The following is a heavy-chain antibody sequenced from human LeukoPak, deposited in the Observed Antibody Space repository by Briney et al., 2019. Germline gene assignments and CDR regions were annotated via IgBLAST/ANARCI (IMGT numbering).Heavy chain of an antibody. V-gene: IGHV1-2*02. CDR1: GYTFTGYY. J-gene: IGHJ5*02. CDR2: INPNSGGT. CDR3: ARDLDSSGWYRKGNWFDP. Sequence: VASVKVSCKASGYTFTGYYMHWVRQAPGQGLEWIGWINPNSGGTNYAQKFQGRVTMTRDTSISTAYMELSRLRSDDTAVYYCARDLDSSGWYRKGNWFDPWGQGTLVTVSS. D-gene: IGHD6-19*01.